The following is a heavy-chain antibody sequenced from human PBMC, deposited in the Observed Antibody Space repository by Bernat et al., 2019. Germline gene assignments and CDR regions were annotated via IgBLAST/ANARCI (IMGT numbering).Heavy chain of an antibody. V-gene: IGHV3-30-3*01. J-gene: IGHJ4*02. D-gene: IGHD6-19*01. CDR3: ARDLQWLVDN. Sequence: QVQLVESGGGVVQPGGSLRLSCAASGFTFNTYSMHWVRQAPGKGLEWVAIISSGANIIYYADSVRGRFTISRDNSKNTLYLQMNRLRVDDTAVYYCARDLQWLVDNWGQGTLVTVSS. CDR2: ISSGANII. CDR1: GFTFNTYS.